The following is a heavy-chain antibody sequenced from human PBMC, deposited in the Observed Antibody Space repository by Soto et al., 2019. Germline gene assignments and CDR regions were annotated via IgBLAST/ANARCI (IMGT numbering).Heavy chain of an antibody. CDR3: AKLLGYCSGGSCYFDY. CDR1: GFTFSSYA. V-gene: IGHV3-23*01. J-gene: IGHJ4*02. Sequence: GGSLRLSCAASGFTFSSYAMSWVRQAPGKGLEWVSAISGSGGSTYYADSVKGRFTISRDNSKNTLYLQMNSLRAEDTAVYYCAKLLGYCSGGSCYFDYWGQGTLVTVSS. CDR2: ISGSGGST. D-gene: IGHD2-15*01.